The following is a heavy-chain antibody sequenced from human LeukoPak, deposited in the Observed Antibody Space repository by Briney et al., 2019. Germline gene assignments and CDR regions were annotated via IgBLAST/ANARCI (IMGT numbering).Heavy chain of an antibody. CDR1: GFSLSGYG. CDR2: VSYDGSKK. D-gene: IGHD2-15*01. V-gene: IGHV3-30-3*01. J-gene: IGHJ4*02. Sequence: GGSLRLSCAASGFSLSGYGMHWVRQAPGKGLEWVAVVSYDGSKKYYADSVKGRFTISRDNSKNTQYLEMKSLKVVDTGVYYCARVSVAHYNDDWGQGALVTVSS. CDR3: ARVSVAHYNDD.